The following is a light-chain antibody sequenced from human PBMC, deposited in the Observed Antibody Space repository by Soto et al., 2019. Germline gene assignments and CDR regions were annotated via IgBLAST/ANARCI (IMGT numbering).Light chain of an antibody. V-gene: IGKV3-20*01. J-gene: IGKJ2*01. CDR2: GSS. CDR1: QSVSNNY. Sequence: EVILTQSPGTLSLSPGDRATLSCRASQSVSNNYLAWYQEQPGQAPRLLIFGSSDRATGIPDRFSGSGSGTDFTLTISRLEPEDFAVYYCQQYGSSPPYTFGQGTKLEIK. CDR3: QQYGSSPPYT.